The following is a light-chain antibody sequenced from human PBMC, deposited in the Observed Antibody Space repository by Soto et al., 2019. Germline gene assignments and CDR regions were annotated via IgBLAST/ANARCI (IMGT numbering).Light chain of an antibody. Sequence: QSVLTQPPSVSGAPGQTVTISCSGSSSNIGAGYDVHWYQQLPGTVPKLVIYYDGLLPPGVSDRFSGSKSGTSASLAISGLQSDDEADYYCAAWDDNLNGWVFGGGTQLTVL. J-gene: IGLJ3*02. V-gene: IGLV1-40*01. CDR3: AAWDDNLNGWV. CDR1: SSNIGAGYD. CDR2: YDG.